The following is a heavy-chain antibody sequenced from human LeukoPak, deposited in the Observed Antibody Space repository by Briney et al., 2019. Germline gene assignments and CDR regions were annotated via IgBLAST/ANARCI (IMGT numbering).Heavy chain of an antibody. CDR2: ISAYNGNT. CDR1: GYTFTSYG. CDR3: ATPYYYDSSGPPAFDI. D-gene: IGHD3-22*01. J-gene: IGHJ3*02. V-gene: IGHV1-18*01. Sequence: GASVKVSCKASGYTFTSYGISWVRQAPGQGLEWMGWISAYNGNTNYAQKLQGRVTMTTDTSTSTAYMELRSLRSDDTAVYYCATPYYYDSSGPPAFDIWGQGTMVTVSS.